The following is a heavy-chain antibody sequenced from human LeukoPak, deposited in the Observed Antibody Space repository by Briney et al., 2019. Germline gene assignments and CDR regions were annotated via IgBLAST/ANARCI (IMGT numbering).Heavy chain of an antibody. CDR1: GFTFSGSA. V-gene: IGHV3-73*01. CDR2: IRSKANSYAT. CDR3: ARDKNTAMAFDY. D-gene: IGHD5-18*01. J-gene: IGHJ4*02. Sequence: GGSLRLSCAASGFTFSGSAMHWVRQASGKGLEWVGRIRSKANSYATAYAASVKGRFTISRDDSKNTAYLQMNSLRAEDTAVYYCARDKNTAMAFDYWGQGTLVTVSS.